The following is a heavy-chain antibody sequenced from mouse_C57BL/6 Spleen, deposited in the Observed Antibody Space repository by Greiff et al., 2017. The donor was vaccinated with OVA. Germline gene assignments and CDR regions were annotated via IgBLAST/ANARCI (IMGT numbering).Heavy chain of an antibody. V-gene: IGHV1-69*01. J-gene: IGHJ2*01. D-gene: IGHD2-12*01. Sequence: VQLQQPGAELVMPGASVKLSCKASGYTFTSYWMHWVKQRPGQGLEWIGEIDPSDSYTNYNQKFKGKSTLTVDKSSSTAYMQLSSVTSEDSAVYYCARAVTTGFDYWGQGTTLTVSS. CDR3: ARAVTTGFDY. CDR2: IDPSDSYT. CDR1: GYTFTSYW.